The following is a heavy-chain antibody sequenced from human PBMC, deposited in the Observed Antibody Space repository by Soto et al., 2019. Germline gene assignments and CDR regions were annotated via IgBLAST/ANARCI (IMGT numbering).Heavy chain of an antibody. V-gene: IGHV1-18*01. CDR2: ISAYNGNT. Sequence: ASVKVSCKASGYTFTSYGISWVRQAPGQGLEWMGWISAYNGNTNYAQKLQGRVTMTTDTSTSTAYMELRSLRSDDTAVYYCARVYGSGSPRTNYYYYYMDVWGKGTTVTVSS. CDR3: ARVYGSGSPRTNYYYYYMDV. J-gene: IGHJ6*03. CDR1: GYTFTSYG. D-gene: IGHD3-10*01.